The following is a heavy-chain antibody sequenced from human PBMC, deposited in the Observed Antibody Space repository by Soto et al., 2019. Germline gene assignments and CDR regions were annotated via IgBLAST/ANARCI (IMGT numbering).Heavy chain of an antibody. D-gene: IGHD2-8*01. V-gene: IGHV2-5*02. J-gene: IGHJ5*02. CDR2: IYWDDDK. CDR3: AHSRHIVLMRINWFDP. CDR1: GFSLSTSGVG. Sequence: QITLKESGPTLVKPTQTLTLTCTFSGFSLSTSGVGVGWIRQPPGKALEWLALIYWDDDKRYSPSLKSRLTITPDTSKNQVVLTMTNMDPVDTATYYCAHSRHIVLMRINWFDPWGQGTLVTVSS.